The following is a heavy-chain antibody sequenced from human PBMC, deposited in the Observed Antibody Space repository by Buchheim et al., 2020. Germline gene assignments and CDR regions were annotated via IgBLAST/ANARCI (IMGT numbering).Heavy chain of an antibody. CDR1: GYSFTSSW. J-gene: IGHJ4*02. D-gene: IGHD4-17*01. Sequence: EVQLVQSGAEVKKPGESLRISCKGSGYSFTSSWISWVRQMPGKGLEWMGRIDPSDSYTNYSPSFQGHVTISADKSISTAYPQWSSLKASDTAMYYCARMPYPTTVTYGYYFDYWGQGTL. CDR3: ARMPYPTTVTYGYYFDY. V-gene: IGHV5-10-1*03. CDR2: IDPSDSYT.